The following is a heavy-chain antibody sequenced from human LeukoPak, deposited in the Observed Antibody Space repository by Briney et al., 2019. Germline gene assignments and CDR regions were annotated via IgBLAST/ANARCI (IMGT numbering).Heavy chain of an antibody. CDR1: GYTFNSYG. CDR2: ISAYNGNT. Sequence: ASVKVSCKASGYTFNSYGISWVRQAPGQGREWMGWISAYNGNTNYAQKLQGRVTMTTDTSTSTAYMELRSLRSDDTAVYYCARDASAYYSRWFDYWGQGTLVTVSS. CDR3: ARDASAYYSRWFDY. D-gene: IGHD3-22*01. V-gene: IGHV1-18*01. J-gene: IGHJ4*02.